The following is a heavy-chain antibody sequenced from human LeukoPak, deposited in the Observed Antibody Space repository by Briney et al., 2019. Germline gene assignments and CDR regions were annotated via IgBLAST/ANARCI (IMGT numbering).Heavy chain of an antibody. Sequence: PSQTLSLTCTVSGGSISSGDYYWSWIRQPPGKGLEWIGYIYYSGSTYYNPSLKSRVTISVDTSKNQFSLKLSSVTAADTAVYYCARVPFWSGYPGYYYGMGVWGQGTTVTVSS. CDR1: GGSISSGDYY. J-gene: IGHJ6*02. CDR3: ARVPFWSGYPGYYYGMGV. CDR2: IYYSGST. V-gene: IGHV4-30-4*01. D-gene: IGHD3-3*01.